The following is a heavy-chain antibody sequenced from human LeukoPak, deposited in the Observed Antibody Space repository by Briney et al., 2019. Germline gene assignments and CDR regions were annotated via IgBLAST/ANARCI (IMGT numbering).Heavy chain of an antibody. CDR3: ARYGVYRGMDV. J-gene: IGHJ6*02. Sequence: PSETLSLTCTVSGGSISGYYWSWIRPPPGKGLEWIGYMYYSGITSYNPSLKGRVTISVDTSKNQFSLKLSSVTAADTAVYYCARYGVYRGMDVWGQGTTVTVSS. D-gene: IGHD5-12*01. CDR2: MYYSGIT. CDR1: GGSISGYY. V-gene: IGHV4-59*01.